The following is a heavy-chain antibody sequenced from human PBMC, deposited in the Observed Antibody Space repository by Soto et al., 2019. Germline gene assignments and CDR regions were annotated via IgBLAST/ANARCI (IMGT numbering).Heavy chain of an antibody. J-gene: IGHJ4*02. CDR1: GYTFTSYG. V-gene: IGHV1-18*04. Sequence: ASVKVSCKASGYTFTSYGISWVRQAPGQGLEWMGWISAYNGNTNYAQKLQGRVTMTTDTSTSTAYMDLRSLRSDDTAVYYCARAGYCSGGSCYTLSYWGQGXLVTVYS. CDR2: ISAYNGNT. CDR3: ARAGYCSGGSCYTLSY. D-gene: IGHD2-15*01.